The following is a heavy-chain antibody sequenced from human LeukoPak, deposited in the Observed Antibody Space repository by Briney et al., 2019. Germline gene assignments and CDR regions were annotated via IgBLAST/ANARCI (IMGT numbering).Heavy chain of an antibody. CDR2: ISGSGGNT. D-gene: IGHD3-22*01. CDR3: TTGRFYDTSGYPGRNAFDI. Sequence: GGSLRLSCAASGLTFSSYAMNWVRQAPGKGLEWVSAISGSGGNTYYADSVKGRFTISRDNSKNTLYLQMNSLRAEDTAVYYCTTGRFYDTSGYPGRNAFDIWGQGTMVTVSS. V-gene: IGHV3-23*01. J-gene: IGHJ3*02. CDR1: GLTFSSYA.